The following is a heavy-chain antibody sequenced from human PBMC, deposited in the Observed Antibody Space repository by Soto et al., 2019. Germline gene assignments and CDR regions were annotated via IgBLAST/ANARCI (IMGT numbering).Heavy chain of an antibody. CDR1: GFTFSNYA. V-gene: IGHV3-23*01. Sequence: VQLLESGGDLVQPGGSLRLSCAASGFTFSNYAMSWVRQAPGKALEWVSSINIVGGNTNYADSVRGRFTMSRDDSKNTVFLQMISLRAEDTAIYYCSKYYYFDSWGQGTLVTVSS. CDR2: INIVGGNT. J-gene: IGHJ4*02. CDR3: SKYYYFDS.